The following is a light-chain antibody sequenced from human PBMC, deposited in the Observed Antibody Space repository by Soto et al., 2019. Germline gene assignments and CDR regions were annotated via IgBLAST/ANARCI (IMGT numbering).Light chain of an antibody. CDR1: QSLLQSNGYNY. CDR3: MQALQTIT. CDR2: LGS. J-gene: IGKJ5*01. Sequence: DIVMTQSPLSLPVTPGEPASISCRSSQSLLQSNGYNYLDWYLQKPGQSPQLLIYLGSNRASGVPDRFSGSGSGTDFTLKISRVEAEDVGVYFCMQALQTITFGQGTRLEIK. V-gene: IGKV2-28*01.